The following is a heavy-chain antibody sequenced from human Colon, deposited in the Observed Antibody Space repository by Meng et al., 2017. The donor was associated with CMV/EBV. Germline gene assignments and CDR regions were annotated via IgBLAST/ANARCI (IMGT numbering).Heavy chain of an antibody. J-gene: IGHJ6*02. V-gene: IGHV1-69*02. CDR3: ATEPLRGGSRHQYYYGMDV. D-gene: IGHD2-15*01. Sequence: FTGQTITWVRQAPGQGLEWMGRIIPAFEIVDYAEKFQGTVTITADKPTTTSFMELSSLTSEDTAVYYCATEPLRGGSRHQYYYGMDVWGQGTAVTVSS. CDR1: FTGQT. CDR2: IIPAFEIV.